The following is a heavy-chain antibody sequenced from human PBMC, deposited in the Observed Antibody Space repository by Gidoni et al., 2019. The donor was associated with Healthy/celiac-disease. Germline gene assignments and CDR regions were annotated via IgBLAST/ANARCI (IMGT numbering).Heavy chain of an antibody. D-gene: IGHD1-26*01. CDR2: IYYSGST. CDR3: ARSMRELFDWFDP. J-gene: IGHJ5*02. V-gene: IGHV4-39*01. CDR1: GGSISSSSYY. Sequence: QLQLQESGPGLVKPSETLSLTCTVSGGSISSSSYYWGWIRQPPGKGLEWIGSIYYSGSTYYNPSLKSRVTISGDTSKNQFSLKLSSVTAADTAVYYCARSMRELFDWFDPWGQGTLVTVSS.